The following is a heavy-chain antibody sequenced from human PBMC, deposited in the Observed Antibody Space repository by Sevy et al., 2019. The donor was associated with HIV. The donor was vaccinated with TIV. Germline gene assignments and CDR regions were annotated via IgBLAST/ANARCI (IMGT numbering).Heavy chain of an antibody. CDR3: ARTGTTRCIDY. J-gene: IGHJ4*02. D-gene: IGHD1-1*01. Sequence: GGSLRLSCAASGFTFSSYSMNWVRQAPGKGLEWVSSISSSSSYIYYADSVKGRFTISRANAKNSLYLQMNSLRAEDTAVYYCARTGTTRCIDYWGQGTLVTVSS. V-gene: IGHV3-21*01. CDR2: ISSSSSYI. CDR1: GFTFSSYS.